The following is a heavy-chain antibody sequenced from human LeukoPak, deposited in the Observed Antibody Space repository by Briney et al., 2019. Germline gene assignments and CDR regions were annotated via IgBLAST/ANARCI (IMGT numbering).Heavy chain of an antibody. CDR1: GYTFTSYY. V-gene: IGHV1-18*04. D-gene: IGHD1-26*01. CDR2: ISAYNGNT. CDR3: ASSARVGATTYFDY. J-gene: IGHJ4*02. Sequence: ASVKVSCKASGYTFTSYYMHWVRQAPGQGLEWMGWISAYNGNTNHAQKLQGRVTMTTDTSTSTAYMELRSLRSDDTAVYYCASSARVGATTYFDYWGQGTLVTVSS.